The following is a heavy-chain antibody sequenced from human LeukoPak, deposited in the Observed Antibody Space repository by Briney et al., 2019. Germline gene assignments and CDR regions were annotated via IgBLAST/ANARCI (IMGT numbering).Heavy chain of an antibody. CDR3: ARDLGAYCGGDCYYSLDY. CDR1: GFTFDIYN. Sequence: GGSLRLSCAGSGFTFDIYNMYWVRQAPGKGLEWVSSITSSSGYTFYADSVKGRFTISRDNAKNTLYLQMNSLRAEDTAVYYCARDLGAYCGGDCYYSLDYWGQGTQVTVSS. J-gene: IGHJ4*02. V-gene: IGHV3-21*01. D-gene: IGHD2-21*02. CDR2: ITSSSGYT.